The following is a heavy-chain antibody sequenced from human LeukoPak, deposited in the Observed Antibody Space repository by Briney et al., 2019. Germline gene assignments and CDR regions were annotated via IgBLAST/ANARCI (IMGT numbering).Heavy chain of an antibody. V-gene: IGHV4-61*09. CDR2: IYTSGNT. Sequence: SQTLSLTCTVSGGSISSASYYCSWIRQPAGKGLEWIGHIYTSGNTNYNPSLKSRVTISVDTSKNQFSLKLSSGTAADTAVYYCARLGNRDGHIGYWGQGTLVTVSS. J-gene: IGHJ4*02. CDR3: ARLGNRDGHIGY. CDR1: GGSISSASYY. D-gene: IGHD5-24*01.